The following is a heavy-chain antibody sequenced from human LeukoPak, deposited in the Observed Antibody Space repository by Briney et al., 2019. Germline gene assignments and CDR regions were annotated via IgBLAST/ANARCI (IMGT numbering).Heavy chain of an antibody. CDR3: ARASSSWRRVYYYYYMDV. CDR1: GFTFTSYW. J-gene: IGHJ6*03. CDR2: IKQGGSEK. Sequence: GGSLRLSCAASGFTFTSYWMSWVRQAPGRGLEWVANIKQGGSEKYYVDSVKGRFTISRDNDKNSLYLQMNSLRAEDKAVYYCARASSSWRRVYYYYYMDVWGKGTTVTVSS. V-gene: IGHV3-7*04. D-gene: IGHD6-13*01.